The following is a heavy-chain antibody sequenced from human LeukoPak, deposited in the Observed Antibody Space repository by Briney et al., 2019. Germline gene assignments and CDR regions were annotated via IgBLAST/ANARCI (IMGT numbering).Heavy chain of an antibody. V-gene: IGHV1-69*01. D-gene: IGHD4-23*01. CDR3: ARVNQDYGGNPKLDY. CDR2: IIPIFGTA. J-gene: IGHJ4*02. Sequence: SVKVSCKASGGTFSSYAISWVRQAPGQRLEWMGGIIPIFGTANYAQKFQGRVTITADESTSTAYMELSSLRSEDAAVYYCARVNQDYGGNPKLDYWGQGTLVTVSS. CDR1: GGTFSSYA.